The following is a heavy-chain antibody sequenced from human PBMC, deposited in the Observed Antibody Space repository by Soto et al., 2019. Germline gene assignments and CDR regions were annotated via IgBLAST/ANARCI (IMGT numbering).Heavy chain of an antibody. CDR3: ARREIQGPIDY. J-gene: IGHJ4*02. CDR2: IYYSGTT. V-gene: IGHV4-28*01. D-gene: IGHD1-26*01. Sequence: TSDTLSLTGDISGYSIISTNWRSSSRQPPGKGLGWIGYIYYSGTTYYNPSLKSRVTMSVDTSKNQFSLKLTSVTAVDSAVYYCARREIQGPIDYWGQGTLVTVS. CDR1: GYSIISTNW.